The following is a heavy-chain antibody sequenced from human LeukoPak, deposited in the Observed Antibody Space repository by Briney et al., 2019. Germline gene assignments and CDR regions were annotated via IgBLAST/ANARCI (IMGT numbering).Heavy chain of an antibody. Sequence: SETLSFTCAVYGGSFSGYYWSWIRQPPGKGLEWIGEINHSGSTNYNPSLKSRVTISVDTSKNQFSLKLSSVTAADTAVYYCARRKLLWFGEPLYFDYWGQGTLVTVSS. V-gene: IGHV4-34*01. CDR2: INHSGST. D-gene: IGHD3-10*01. CDR3: ARRKLLWFGEPLYFDY. CDR1: GGSFSGYY. J-gene: IGHJ4*02.